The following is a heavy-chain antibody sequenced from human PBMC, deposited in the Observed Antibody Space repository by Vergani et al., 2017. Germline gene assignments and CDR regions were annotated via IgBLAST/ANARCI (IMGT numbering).Heavy chain of an antibody. CDR3: AGEYSSTSGRAFDF. CDR1: GFDFSSYI. J-gene: IGHJ3*01. CDR2: VSTGTKSQ. D-gene: IGHD2-2*01. V-gene: IGHV3-48*01. Sequence: QLVESGGGWVQPGGSLRLSCVVSGFDFSSYIMNWVRQAPGKGLEWVSFVSTGTKSQSYAESVKGRFTISRDSAKNSLYLQMDSLRAADTAVYYCAGEYSSTSGRAFDFWGQGTKGHRLF.